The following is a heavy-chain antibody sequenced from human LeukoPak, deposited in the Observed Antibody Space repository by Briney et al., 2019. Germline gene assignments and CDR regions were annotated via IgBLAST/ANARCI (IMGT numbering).Heavy chain of an antibody. Sequence: ASVKVSCKASGYTFTGYYMHWVRQAPGQGLEWMGWINPNSGGTNYAQKFQGRVTMTRDTSISTAYMELSRLRSDDTAVYYCARVRVLRYCSSTSCSRGSWFDPWGQGTLDTVSS. CDR3: ARVRVLRYCSSTSCSRGSWFDP. CDR2: INPNSGGT. CDR1: GYTFTGYY. D-gene: IGHD2-2*01. J-gene: IGHJ5*02. V-gene: IGHV1-2*02.